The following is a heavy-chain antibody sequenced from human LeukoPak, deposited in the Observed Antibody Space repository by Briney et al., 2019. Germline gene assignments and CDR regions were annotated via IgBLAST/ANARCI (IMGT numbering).Heavy chain of an antibody. CDR3: ARDRSQYSSGWYSYFDY. D-gene: IGHD6-19*01. CDR1: GGTFSSYA. J-gene: IGHJ4*02. Sequence: ASVKVSCKASGGTFSSYAISWARQAPGQGLEWMGRIIPIFGIANYAQKFQGRVTITADKSTSTAYMELSSLRSEDTAVYYCARDRSQYSSGWYSYFDYWGQGTLVTVSS. CDR2: IIPIFGIA. V-gene: IGHV1-69*04.